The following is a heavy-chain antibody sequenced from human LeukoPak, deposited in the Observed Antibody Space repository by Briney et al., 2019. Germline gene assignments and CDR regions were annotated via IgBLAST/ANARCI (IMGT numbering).Heavy chain of an antibody. CDR3: ARTFESLAHLDYYFDY. Sequence: SVKVSCKASGGTFSSYAISWVRQARGQGLEWMGRIIPILGIANYAQKFQGRVTITADKSTSTAYMELSSLRSDDTAVYYCARTFESLAHLDYYFDYWGQGTLVTVSS. V-gene: IGHV1-69*04. J-gene: IGHJ4*02. D-gene: IGHD3-16*01. CDR1: GGTFSSYA. CDR2: IIPILGIA.